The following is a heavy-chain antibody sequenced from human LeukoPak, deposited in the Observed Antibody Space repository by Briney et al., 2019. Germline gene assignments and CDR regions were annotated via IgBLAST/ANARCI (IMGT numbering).Heavy chain of an antibody. CDR3: ARGYSDYYGSGSYLR. CDR2: INHSGST. D-gene: IGHD3-10*01. V-gene: IGHV4-34*01. J-gene: IGHJ1*01. CDR1: GGSFSGYY. Sequence: PSETLSLTCAVYGGSFSGYYWSWIRQPPGQGLEWIGEINHSGSTNYNPSLKSRVTISVDTSKNQFSLKLSTVTAADTAVYYCARGYSDYYGSGSYLRWGQGTLVTVSS.